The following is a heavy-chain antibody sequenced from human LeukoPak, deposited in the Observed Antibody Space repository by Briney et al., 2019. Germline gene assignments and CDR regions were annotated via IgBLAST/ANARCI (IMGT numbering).Heavy chain of an antibody. CDR3: ARARARTYYYDSSGYYLL. D-gene: IGHD3-22*01. J-gene: IGHJ3*01. V-gene: IGHV4-34*01. Sequence: SETLSLTCAVYGGSFSGYYWSWIRQPPGKGLEWIGEINHSGSTNYNPSLKSRVTISVDTSKNQFSLKLSSVTAADTAVYYCARARARTYYYDSSGYYLLWDQGTMVTVSS. CDR1: GGSFSGYY. CDR2: INHSGST.